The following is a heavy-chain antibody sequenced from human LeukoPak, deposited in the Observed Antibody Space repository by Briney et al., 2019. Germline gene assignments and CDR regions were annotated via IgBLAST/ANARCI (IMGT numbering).Heavy chain of an antibody. D-gene: IGHD3-10*01. CDR2: ISVYNGNT. CDR3: ARDYGSGSYAYYYGMDV. CDR1: GYTFTSYG. V-gene: IGHV1-18*04. J-gene: IGHJ6*04. Sequence: VASVKVSCKASGYTFTSYGISWVRQAPGQGLEWMGWISVYNGNTNYAQKVQGRVTMTTDTSTTTAYMELRSLRSDDTAVYYCARDYGSGSYAYYYGMDVWGKGTTVTVSS.